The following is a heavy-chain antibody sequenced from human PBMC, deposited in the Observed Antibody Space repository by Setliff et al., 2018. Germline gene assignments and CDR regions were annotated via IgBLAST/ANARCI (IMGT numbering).Heavy chain of an antibody. CDR1: GDSISSGDYF. CDR3: AREVGTSTSSNAFDV. J-gene: IGHJ3*01. CDR2: IYHSGSA. Sequence: KPSETLSLTCTVSGDSISSGDYFWSWIRQPPGKGLEWIAYIYHSGSAYYNPSLKSLVTMSVDTSKNQFSLHLTSVTAADTAVYYCAREVGTSTSSNAFDVWGQGMMVT. D-gene: IGHD1-26*01. V-gene: IGHV4-30-4*08.